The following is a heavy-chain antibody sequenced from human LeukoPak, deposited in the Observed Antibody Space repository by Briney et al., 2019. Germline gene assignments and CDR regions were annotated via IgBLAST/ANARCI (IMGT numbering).Heavy chain of an antibody. CDR3: ARTDLTEDSEY. CDR1: GGSVSSGPYY. J-gene: IGHJ4*02. D-gene: IGHD1-14*01. CDR2: IYYSGST. V-gene: IGHV4-61*01. Sequence: SETLSLTRTVSGGSVSSGPYYWSWIRQPPGKGLEWIGYIYYSGSTNYNPSLKNRVTISADTSKNQFSLKLSSVTAADTAVYYCARTDLTEDSEYWGLGTLVTVSS.